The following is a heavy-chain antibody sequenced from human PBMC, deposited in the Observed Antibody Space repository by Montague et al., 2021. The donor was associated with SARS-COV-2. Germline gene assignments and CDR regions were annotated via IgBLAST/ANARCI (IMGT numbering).Heavy chain of an antibody. CDR3: ARGGTERSTTFGVVFFPLLDS. V-gene: IGHV4-59*02. CDR1: GVSVSGYF. CDR2: ISNTRNT. D-gene: IGHD3-3*01. J-gene: IGHJ4*02. Sequence: SETLSLTCSVSGVSVSGYFWTWIRQRPEKGLEWIGYISNTRNTNYSPSLKSRVTMSIDAAKNQFSLRMTSVTAADTSIYYCARGGTERSTTFGVVFFPLLDSWGQGTLVTVSS.